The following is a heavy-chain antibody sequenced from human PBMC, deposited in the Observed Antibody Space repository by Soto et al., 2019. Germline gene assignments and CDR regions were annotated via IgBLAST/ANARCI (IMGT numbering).Heavy chain of an antibody. CDR1: GGSINSGDVY. J-gene: IGHJ6*02. D-gene: IGHD3-16*01. V-gene: IGHV4-30-4*01. CDR3: AREGAASHSYYYGTDV. Sequence: SETLSLTCTASGGSINSGDVYWSWIRQSPGKGLEWIGYIYRSGSPYYNPSLGSRFTISVDTSKNQFFLKLNSVTAADTAVYYCAREGAASHSYYYGTDVWGQGTTVTVSS. CDR2: IYRSGSP.